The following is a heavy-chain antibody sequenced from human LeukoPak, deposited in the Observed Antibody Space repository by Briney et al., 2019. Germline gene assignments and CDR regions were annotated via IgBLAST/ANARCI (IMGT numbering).Heavy chain of an antibody. D-gene: IGHD3-22*01. CDR2: INHSGST. CDR1: GGSFSGYY. J-gene: IGHJ4*02. Sequence: SETLSLTCAVYGGSFSGYYWSWIRQPPGKGLEWIGEINHSGSTNYNPSLKSRVTISVDTSKNQFSLKLSSVTAADTAAYYCARVLAIYYDSSGYYQHFDYWGQGTLVTVSS. V-gene: IGHV4-34*01. CDR3: ARVLAIYYDSSGYYQHFDY.